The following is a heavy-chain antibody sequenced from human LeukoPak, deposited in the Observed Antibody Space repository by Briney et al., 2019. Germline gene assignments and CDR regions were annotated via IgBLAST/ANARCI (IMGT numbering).Heavy chain of an antibody. CDR2: IYHSGST. V-gene: IGHV4-38-2*02. CDR3: ARAPSSSWYTPYYYYYYMDV. Sequence: SETLSLTCTVSGGSISRYYWSWIRQPPGKGLEWIGSIYHSGSTYYNPSLKSRVTISVDTSKNQFSLKLSSVTAADTAVYYCARAPSSSWYTPYYYYYYMDVWGKGTTVTVSS. J-gene: IGHJ6*03. CDR1: GGSISRYY. D-gene: IGHD6-13*01.